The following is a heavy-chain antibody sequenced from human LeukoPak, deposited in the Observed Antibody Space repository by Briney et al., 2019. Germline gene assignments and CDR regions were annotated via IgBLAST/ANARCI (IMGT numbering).Heavy chain of an antibody. CDR2: ISGSGGGA. D-gene: IGHD3-3*01. Sequence: GGSLRLSCAASGFTFSTYAMSWVGQAPGKGLEWVAGISGSGGGAYYADSVKGRFTISRDNSKNTLYLQMNSLRAEDTAVYYCARDRGYDFWSGYFTYWGQGTLVTVSS. J-gene: IGHJ4*02. CDR1: GFTFSTYA. CDR3: ARDRGYDFWSGYFTY. V-gene: IGHV3-23*01.